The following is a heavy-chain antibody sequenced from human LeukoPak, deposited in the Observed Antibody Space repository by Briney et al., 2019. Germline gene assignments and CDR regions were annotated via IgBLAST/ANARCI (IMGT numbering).Heavy chain of an antibody. CDR1: GFTFSSYG. CDR3: AKVKSASFWSDYSCAFDI. CDR2: IRYDGSNK. Sequence: GGSLRLSCAASGFTFSSYGMHWVRQAPGKGLEWVAFIRYDGSNKYYADSVKGRFTISRDNSKNTLYLQMSSLRAEDTAVYYCAKVKSASFWSDYSCAFDIWGQGTMVTVSS. J-gene: IGHJ3*02. V-gene: IGHV3-30*02. D-gene: IGHD3-3*01.